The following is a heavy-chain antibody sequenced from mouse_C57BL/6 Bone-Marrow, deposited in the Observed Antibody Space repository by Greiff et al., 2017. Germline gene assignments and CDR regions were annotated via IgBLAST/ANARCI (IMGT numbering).Heavy chain of an antibody. CDR1: GYSITSGYY. J-gene: IGHJ3*01. D-gene: IGHD1-1*01. V-gene: IGHV3-6*01. CDR3: ARDMGYGSSYGFAY. CDR2: ISYDGSN. Sequence: DVKLQESGPGLVKPSQSLSLTCSVTGYSITSGYYWNWIRQFPGNKLEWMGYISYDGSNNYNPSLKNRISITRDTSKNQFFLKLNSVTTEDTAPYSCARDMGYGSSYGFAYWGQGTLVTVSA.